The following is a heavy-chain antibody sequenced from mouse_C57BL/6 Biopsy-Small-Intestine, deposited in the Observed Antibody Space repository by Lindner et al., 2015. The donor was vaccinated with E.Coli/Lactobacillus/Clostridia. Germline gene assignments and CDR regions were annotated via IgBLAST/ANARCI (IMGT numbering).Heavy chain of an antibody. Sequence: SVKVSCKASGGTFSNSDLSWVRQTRGQRLEWIGWIVVGSGNTNYAPNFHERVTITWDMSTTTAYMELSSLRPEDTAVYYCAAEGYNDSSLTFDYWGQGTLVTVSS. CDR2: IVVGSGNT. V-gene: IGHV1-84*02. CDR3: AAEGYNDSSLTFDY. J-gene: IGHJ4*01. CDR1: GGTFSNSD. D-gene: IGHD2-4*01.